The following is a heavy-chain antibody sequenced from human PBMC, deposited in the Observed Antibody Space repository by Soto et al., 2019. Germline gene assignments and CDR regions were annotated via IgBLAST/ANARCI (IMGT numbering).Heavy chain of an antibody. D-gene: IGHD2-2*01. CDR3: ATSYQLPPGAFDY. V-gene: IGHV4-59*01. CDR2: IYYSGST. Sequence: SETLSLTCTVSGGSISSYYWSWIRQPPGKGLEWIGYIYYSGSTNYNPSLKSRVTISVDTSKNQFSLKLSSVTAADTAVYYCATSYQLPPGAFDYWGQGTLVTVSS. CDR1: GGSISSYY. J-gene: IGHJ4*02.